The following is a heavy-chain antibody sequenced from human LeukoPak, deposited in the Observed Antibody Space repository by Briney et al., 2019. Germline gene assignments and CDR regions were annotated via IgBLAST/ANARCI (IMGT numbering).Heavy chain of an antibody. J-gene: IGHJ4*02. CDR2: IYYSGST. CDR3: ARAGYSRSPLDY. Sequence: SETVSLLCGVCGRSLSSHYWRWVRQPSGRGREWIGYIYYSGSTNYNPSLKGRVTISIDTSKNQFSLKLSSVTAADTAVYYCARAGYSRSPLDYWGQGTLVTVSS. V-gene: IGHV4-59*11. CDR1: GRSLSSHY. D-gene: IGHD6-6*01.